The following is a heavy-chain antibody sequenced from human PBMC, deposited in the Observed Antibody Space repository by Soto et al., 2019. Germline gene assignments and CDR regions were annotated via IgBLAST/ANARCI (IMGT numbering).Heavy chain of an antibody. CDR1: GGSFSGYY. CDR3: ARGRRDYYGSGSSLDYYYYGMDV. V-gene: IGHV4-34*01. CDR2: INHSGST. D-gene: IGHD3-10*01. J-gene: IGHJ6*02. Sequence: SETLSLTCAVYGGSFSGYYWSWIRQPPGKGLEWIGEINHSGSTNYNPSLKSRVTISVDTSKNQFSLKLSSVTAADTAVYYCARGRRDYYGSGSSLDYYYYGMDVWGQGTTVTAP.